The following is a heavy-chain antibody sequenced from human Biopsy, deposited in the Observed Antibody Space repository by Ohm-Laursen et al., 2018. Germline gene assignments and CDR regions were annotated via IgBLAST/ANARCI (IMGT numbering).Heavy chain of an antibody. CDR2: ISDSGST. D-gene: IGHD2-15*01. Sequence: GTLSLTCTVSGGSISSYYWSWTRQPPGKGLEWIGYISDSGSTNSNPSLKSRVTVSVDTSKNQFSLKLTSVTAADTAVYYCARDYGSGSLFDPWGQGTLATVSS. V-gene: IGHV4-59*01. J-gene: IGHJ5*02. CDR1: GGSISSYY. CDR3: ARDYGSGSLFDP.